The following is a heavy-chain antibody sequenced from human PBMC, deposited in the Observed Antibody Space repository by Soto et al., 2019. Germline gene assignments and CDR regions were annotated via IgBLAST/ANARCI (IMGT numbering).Heavy chain of an antibody. CDR3: ARELLWFGESKTYYYYYYYGMDG. J-gene: IGHJ6*02. CDR2: ISGSGGST. Sequence: SGGSLRLSCAASGFTFSSYAMSWVRQAPGKGLEWVSAISGSGGSTYYADSVKGRFTISRDNSKNTLYLQMNSLRAEDTAVYYCARELLWFGESKTYYYYYYYGMDGWGQGTTVTVYS. D-gene: IGHD3-10*01. CDR1: GFTFSSYA. V-gene: IGHV3-23*01.